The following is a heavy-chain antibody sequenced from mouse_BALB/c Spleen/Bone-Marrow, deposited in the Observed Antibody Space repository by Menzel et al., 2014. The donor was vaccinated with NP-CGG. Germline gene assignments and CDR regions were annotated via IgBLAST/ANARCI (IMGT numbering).Heavy chain of an antibody. CDR3: ARRGWDGYFDY. CDR2: INSNGGST. Sequence: EVNLVESGGGLVTLGGSLKLSCAASGFTFSSYYMSWVRQTPEKRLELVAAINSNGGSTYYPDTVKGRFTISRDNAKNTLYLQMSSLKSEDTALYYCARRGWDGYFDYWGQGTTLTVSS. V-gene: IGHV5-6-2*01. CDR1: GFTFSSYY. J-gene: IGHJ2*01. D-gene: IGHD4-1*01.